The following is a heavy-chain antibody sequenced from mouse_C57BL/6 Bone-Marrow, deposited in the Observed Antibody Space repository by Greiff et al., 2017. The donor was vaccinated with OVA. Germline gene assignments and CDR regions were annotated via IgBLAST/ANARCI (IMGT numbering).Heavy chain of an antibody. V-gene: IGHV1-22*01. J-gene: IGHJ1*03. CDR1: GYTFTDYN. D-gene: IGHD1-1*01. CDR3: ARSPYYYGSSHWYFDV. CDR2: INPNNGGT. Sequence: VQLKQSGPELVKPGASVKMSCKASGYTFTDYNMHWVKQSHGKSLEWIGYINPNNGGTSYNQKFKGKATLTVNKSSSTAYMELRSLTSEDSAVYYCARSPYYYGSSHWYFDVWGTGTTVTVSS.